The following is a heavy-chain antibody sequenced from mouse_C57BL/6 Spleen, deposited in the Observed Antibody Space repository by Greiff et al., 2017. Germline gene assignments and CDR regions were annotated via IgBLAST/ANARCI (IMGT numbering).Heavy chain of an antibody. D-gene: IGHD2-4*01. Sequence: EVQLQQSGAELVRPGASVKLSCTASGFNIKDDYMHWVKQRPEQGLEWIGCIDPENGDTEYASKFQGKATITADTSSNTAYLQLSSLTSEDTAVYYCTTGYEYDGRRSHYFDYWGQGTTLTVSS. CDR1: GFNIKDDY. V-gene: IGHV14-4*01. CDR3: TTGYEYDGRRSHYFDY. CDR2: IDPENGDT. J-gene: IGHJ2*01.